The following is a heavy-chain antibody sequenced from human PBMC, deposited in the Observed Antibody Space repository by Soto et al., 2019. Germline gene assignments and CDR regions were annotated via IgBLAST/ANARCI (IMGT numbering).Heavy chain of an antibody. CDR1: GGSISSGGYS. V-gene: IGHV4-30-2*01. CDR2: IYHSGST. D-gene: IGHD2-2*01. Sequence: SVTLPLTCADSGGSISSGGYSWSWIRQPPGKGLEWIGYIYHSGSTYYNPSLKSRVTISVDRSKNQFSLKLSSVTAADTAVYYCARVPDRWGQGTLVTVSS. CDR3: ARVPDR. J-gene: IGHJ5*02.